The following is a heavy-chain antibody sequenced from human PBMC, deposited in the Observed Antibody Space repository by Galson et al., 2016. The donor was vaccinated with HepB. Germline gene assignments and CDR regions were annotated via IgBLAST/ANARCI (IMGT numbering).Heavy chain of an antibody. CDR3: AKDQVRWLQLFGYYGMDV. Sequence: SLRLSCAASGFTFSNYAMTWVRQAPGKGLEWVSAISGSGGNSYSAESVKGRFTISRDNSKNTLYLQMNSLKAEDTAVYYCAKDQVRWLQLFGYYGMDVWGQGTTVTVSS. D-gene: IGHD5-24*01. CDR1: GFTFSNYA. V-gene: IGHV3-23*01. J-gene: IGHJ6*02. CDR2: ISGSGGNS.